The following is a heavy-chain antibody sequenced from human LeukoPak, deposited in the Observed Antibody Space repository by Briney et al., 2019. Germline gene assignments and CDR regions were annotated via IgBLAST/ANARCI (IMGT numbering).Heavy chain of an antibody. Sequence: SVKVSCKASGGTFSSYAISWVRQAPGQGLEWMGRIIPIFGTAIYTQKFQGRVTITTDESTSTAYMELSSLRSEDTAVYYCARGQHSSGYYLPNWGQGTLVTVSS. CDR2: IIPIFGTA. CDR1: GGTFSSYA. J-gene: IGHJ4*02. D-gene: IGHD3-22*01. V-gene: IGHV1-69*05. CDR3: ARGQHSSGYYLPN.